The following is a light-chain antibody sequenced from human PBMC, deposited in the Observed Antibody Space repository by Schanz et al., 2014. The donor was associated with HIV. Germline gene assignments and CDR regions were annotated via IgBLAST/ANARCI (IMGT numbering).Light chain of an antibody. V-gene: IGLV1-44*01. Sequence: QSVLTQPPSASGTPGQRVTISCSGSSSNIGSNTVNWYQQLPGTAPRLLIYSDNQRPSRVPDRFFGSKSGTSASLAISGLRSEDEADYHCAAWDDNLDGWVFGGGTKLTVL. CDR3: AAWDDNLDGWV. J-gene: IGLJ3*02. CDR2: SDN. CDR1: SSNIGSNT.